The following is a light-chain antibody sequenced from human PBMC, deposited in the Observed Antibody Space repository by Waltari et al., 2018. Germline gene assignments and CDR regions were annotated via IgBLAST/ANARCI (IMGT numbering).Light chain of an antibody. CDR1: SNKVDNQG. V-gene: IGLV10-54*04. J-gene: IGLJ3*02. CDR3: FAGDSSLSAWV. Sequence: QAGLTQPPSVSKDLGQTATLTCSGKSNKVDNQGAAWPQQHHGHPPRLLSNRNNNRPARDSVRYPASSARTGASLTFAGRQPQGEADYYGFAGDSSLSAWVFGGGTKLTVL. CDR2: RNN.